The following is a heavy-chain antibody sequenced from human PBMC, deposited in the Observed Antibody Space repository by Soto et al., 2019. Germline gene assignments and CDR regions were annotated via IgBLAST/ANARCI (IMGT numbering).Heavy chain of an antibody. CDR3: ARVQVTCSGGSCYSSLDY. CDR2: ISAYNGNT. Sequence: ASLKVSCKASGYTFTSYGISWVRQAPGQGLEWMGWISAYNGNTNYAQKLQGRVTMTTDTSTSTAYMELRSLRSDDTAVYYCARVQVTCSGGSCYSSLDYWGQGTLVTVSS. D-gene: IGHD2-15*01. CDR1: GYTFTSYG. V-gene: IGHV1-18*01. J-gene: IGHJ4*02.